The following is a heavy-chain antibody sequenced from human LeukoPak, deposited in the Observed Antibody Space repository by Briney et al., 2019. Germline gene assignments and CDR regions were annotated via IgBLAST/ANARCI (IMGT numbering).Heavy chain of an antibody. Sequence: GGSLRLSCAASGFTFSSYWMSWVRQAPGKGLEWVSVIYSGGSTYYADSVKGRFTISRHNSKNTLYLQMNSLRAEDTAVYYCARDTYYDSSGYWGQGTLVTVSS. J-gene: IGHJ4*02. V-gene: IGHV3-53*04. CDR3: ARDTYYDSSGY. D-gene: IGHD3-22*01. CDR2: IYSGGST. CDR1: GFTFSSYW.